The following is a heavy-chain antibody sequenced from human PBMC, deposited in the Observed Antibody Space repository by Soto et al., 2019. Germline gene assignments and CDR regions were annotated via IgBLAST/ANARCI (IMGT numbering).Heavy chain of an antibody. CDR1: GFTFSSYG. J-gene: IGHJ6*02. CDR2: IWYDGSNK. CDR3: ARDGRYYDFWSGYYNYYYGMDV. D-gene: IGHD3-3*01. V-gene: IGHV3-33*01. Sequence: GGSLRLSCAASGFTFSSYGMHWVRQAPGKGLEWVAVIWYDGSNKYYADSVKGRFTISRDNSKNTLYLQMNSLRAEDTAVYYCARDGRYYDFWSGYYNYYYGMDVWGQGTTVTVSS.